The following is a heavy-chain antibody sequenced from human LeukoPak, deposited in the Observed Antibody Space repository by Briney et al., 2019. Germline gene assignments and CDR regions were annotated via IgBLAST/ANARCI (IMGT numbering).Heavy chain of an antibody. Sequence: SETLSLTCTVSGGSISSYYWSWIRQPAGKGLEWIGRIYTSGSTNYNPSLKSRVTMSVDTSKNQLSLKLSSVTAADTAVYYCARGKYYYDSSGYYGVDYWGQGTLVTVSS. D-gene: IGHD3-22*01. CDR2: IYTSGST. V-gene: IGHV4-4*07. CDR1: GGSISSYY. CDR3: ARGKYYYDSSGYYGVDY. J-gene: IGHJ4*02.